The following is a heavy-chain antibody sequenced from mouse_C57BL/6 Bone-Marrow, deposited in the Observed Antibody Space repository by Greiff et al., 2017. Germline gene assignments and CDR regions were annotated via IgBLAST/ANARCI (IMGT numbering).Heavy chain of an antibody. V-gene: IGHV14-4*01. Sequence: EVKLMESGAELVRPGASVKLSCTASGFNIKDDYMHWVKQRPEQGLEWIGWIDPENGDTEYASKFQGKATITADTSSNTAYLQLSSLTSEDTAVYYCTPLLWLRFDYWGQGTTLTVSS. D-gene: IGHD2-2*01. J-gene: IGHJ2*01. CDR3: TPLLWLRFDY. CDR1: GFNIKDDY. CDR2: IDPENGDT.